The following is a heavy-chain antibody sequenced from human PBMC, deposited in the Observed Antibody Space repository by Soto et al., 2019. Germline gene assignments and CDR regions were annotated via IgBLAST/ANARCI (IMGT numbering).Heavy chain of an antibody. D-gene: IGHD3-10*01. CDR3: ARQVAMVPGGDWFDP. CDR1: GYSFTSYW. Sequence: PGESLKISCKGSGYSFTSYWIGWVRQMPGKGLEWMGIIYPGDSDTRYSPSFQGQVTISADKSISTAYLQWSSLKASDTAMYYCARQVAMVPGGDWFDPWGQGTLVTVSS. CDR2: IYPGDSDT. V-gene: IGHV5-51*01. J-gene: IGHJ5*02.